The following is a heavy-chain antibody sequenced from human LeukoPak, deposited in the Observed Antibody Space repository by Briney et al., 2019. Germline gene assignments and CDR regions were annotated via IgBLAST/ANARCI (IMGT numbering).Heavy chain of an antibody. D-gene: IGHD6-13*01. CDR1: GFTFSSSW. J-gene: IGHJ4*02. CDR2: IKQDGSQK. Sequence: TGGSLRLSCAASGFTFSSSWMIWVRQAPGKGLEWVANIKQDGSQKNYVDSVKGRFTISRDNAKSSLYLQMNSLTAEDTAVYFCATVSAAGTGFSDHWGQGTLVTVSS. V-gene: IGHV3-7*05. CDR3: ATVSAAGTGFSDH.